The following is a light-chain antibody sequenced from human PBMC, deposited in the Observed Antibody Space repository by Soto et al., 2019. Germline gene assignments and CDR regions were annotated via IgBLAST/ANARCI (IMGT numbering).Light chain of an antibody. J-gene: IGKJ1*01. CDR2: DAS. Sequence: IQVTHCPSTLSASVGDRVTVTCGASQSIGTWLAWYQQKPGKAPKLLIFDASTLESGVPSRFSGSGSGTDFTLTISSLQPEDIASYYCQKYNSAPRTFGQGTKVDIK. CDR1: QSIGTW. CDR3: QKYNSAPRT. V-gene: IGKV1-5*01.